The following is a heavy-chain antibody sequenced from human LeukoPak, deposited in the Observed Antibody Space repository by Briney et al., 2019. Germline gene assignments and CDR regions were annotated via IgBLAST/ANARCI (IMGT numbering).Heavy chain of an antibody. CDR3: ALKPAYYDSSGSTDY. D-gene: IGHD3-22*01. V-gene: IGHV4-39*01. CDR2: IYYSGST. CDR1: GGSISSSSYY. J-gene: IGHJ4*02. Sequence: SETLSLTCTVSGGSISSSSYYWGWIRQPPGKGLEWIGSIYYSGSTYYNPSLKSRVPISVDTSKNQFSLKLSSVTAADTAVYYCALKPAYYDSSGSTDYWGQGTLVTVSS.